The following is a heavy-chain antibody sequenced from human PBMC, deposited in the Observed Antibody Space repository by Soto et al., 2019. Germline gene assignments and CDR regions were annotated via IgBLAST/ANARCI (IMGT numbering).Heavy chain of an antibody. CDR3: ARLLSFYYDSSAENFDY. D-gene: IGHD3-22*01. CDR2: ISAYNGNT. CDR1: GYTFTSYG. Sequence: GSVKVSCKASGYTFTSYGISWVRQAPGQGLEWMGWISAYNGNTNYAQKLQGRVTMTTDTSTSTAYMELRSLRSDDTAVYYCARLLSFYYDSSAENFDYWGQGTLVTAPQ. J-gene: IGHJ4*02. V-gene: IGHV1-18*01.